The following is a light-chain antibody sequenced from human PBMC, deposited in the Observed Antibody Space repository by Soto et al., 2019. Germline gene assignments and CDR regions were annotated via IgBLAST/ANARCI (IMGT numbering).Light chain of an antibody. V-gene: IGKV3-20*01. CDR3: QQYDNWGT. CDR2: GAS. J-gene: IGKJ3*01. CDR1: QRVSRSY. Sequence: EIALTQSPGTLSLSPGERATLSCRASQRVSRSYLAWYTQKPGQAPRLLMYGASSRATRTPDRFSGSGSGTDCTLTISRLEPEDLAVYYCQQYDNWGTCGTGTKVDIK.